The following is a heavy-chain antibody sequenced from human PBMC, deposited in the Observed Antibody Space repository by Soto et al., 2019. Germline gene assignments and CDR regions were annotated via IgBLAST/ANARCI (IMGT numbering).Heavy chain of an antibody. CDR1: GGTFSSYA. V-gene: IGHV1-69*06. J-gene: IGHJ6*02. CDR2: IIPIFGTA. CDR3: ASRTTVTSPNYYYGMDV. D-gene: IGHD4-17*01. Sequence: ASVKVSCKASGGTFSSYAISWVRQAPGQGLEWMGGIIPIFGTANYAQKFQGRVTITADKSTSTAYMELSSLRSEDTAVYYCASRTTVTSPNYYYGMDVWGQGXTVTVYS.